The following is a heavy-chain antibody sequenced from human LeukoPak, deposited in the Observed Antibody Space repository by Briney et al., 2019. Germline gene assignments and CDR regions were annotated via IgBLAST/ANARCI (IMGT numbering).Heavy chain of an antibody. CDR2: TYYRSKWYN. CDR3: ARDLGMSYYDSSGSEYYFDY. Sequence: SQTLSLTCAISGDSVSSNSAAWNWIRQSPSGGLEWLGRTYYRSKWYNDYAVSVKSRITINPDTSKNQFSLQLNSVTPEDTAVYYCARDLGMSYYDSSGSEYYFDYWGQGTLVTVSS. CDR1: GDSVSSNSAA. V-gene: IGHV6-1*01. J-gene: IGHJ4*02. D-gene: IGHD3-22*01.